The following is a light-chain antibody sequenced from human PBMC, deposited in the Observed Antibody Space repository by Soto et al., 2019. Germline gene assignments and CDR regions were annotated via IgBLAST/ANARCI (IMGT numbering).Light chain of an antibody. J-gene: IGLJ1*01. CDR2: DVA. CDR3: SSYTSSGTLV. Sequence: QSVLTQPASVSDSPGQSITISCTGTSSDVGGSNFVSWYQQHPGKPPKLIIYDVANRPSGVSDRFSGSKSGNTASLTISGLQAEDEADYYCSSYTSSGTLVFGTGTKVTVL. CDR1: SSDVGGSNF. V-gene: IGLV2-14*03.